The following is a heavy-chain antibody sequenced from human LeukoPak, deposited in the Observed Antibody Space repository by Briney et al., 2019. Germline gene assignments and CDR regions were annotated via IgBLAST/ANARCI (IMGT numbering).Heavy chain of an antibody. J-gene: IGHJ4*02. D-gene: IGHD3-16*02. Sequence: ASVKVSCKASGYTFTSYGISWVRQAPGQGLEWMGWISAYNGNTNYAQKLQGRVTMTTDTSTSTAYMELRSLRSDDTAVYYCARATYDYVWGSSRDDFDSWGPGTLVTVSS. CDR3: ARATYDYVWGSSRDDFDS. CDR2: ISAYNGNT. CDR1: GYTFTSYG. V-gene: IGHV1-18*01.